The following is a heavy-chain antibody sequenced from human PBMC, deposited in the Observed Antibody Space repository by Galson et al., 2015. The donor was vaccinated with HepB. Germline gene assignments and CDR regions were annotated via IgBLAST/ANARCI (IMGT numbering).Heavy chain of an antibody. D-gene: IGHD6-13*01. J-gene: IGHJ3*02. CDR3: ARAAGAPVAFDI. CDR1: GGTFSSYA. Sequence: SVKVSCKASGGTFSSYAISWVRQAPGQGLEWMGGIIPIFGTANYAQRFQGRVTITADESTSTAYMELSSLRSEDTAVYYCARAAGAPVAFDIWGQGTMVTVSS. CDR2: IIPIFGTA. V-gene: IGHV1-69*13.